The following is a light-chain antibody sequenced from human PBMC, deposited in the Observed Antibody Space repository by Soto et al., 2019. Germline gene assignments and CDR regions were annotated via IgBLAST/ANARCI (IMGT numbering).Light chain of an antibody. J-gene: IGLJ3*02. V-gene: IGLV6-57*03. Sequence: NFMLTQPHSVSESPGKTVTISCTRSSGSIASNYVQWYQQRPGSAPTTVIYXDNQRPSGVPDRFSGSIDSSSNSASLTISXXXXXXXADYYCQSYDSSNWVFGGGTKLTVL. CDR1: SGSIASNY. CDR3: QSYDSSNWV. CDR2: XDN.